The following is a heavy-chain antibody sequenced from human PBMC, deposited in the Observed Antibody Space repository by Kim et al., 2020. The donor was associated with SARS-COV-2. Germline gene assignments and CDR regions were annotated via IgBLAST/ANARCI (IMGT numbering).Heavy chain of an antibody. CDR2: IKKDGNQK. D-gene: IGHD6-19*01. V-gene: IGHV3-7*01. J-gene: IGHJ3*02. Sequence: GGSLRLSCAASGFTFSSYWMTWVRQAPGKGLEWVANIKKDGNQKYYVDSVKGRFTISRDNAKNSLYLQMNSLRAEDTAVYYCARDRDLYSSGKDAFDIWGQGTMVTVSS. CDR3: ARDRDLYSSGKDAFDI. CDR1: GFTFSSYW.